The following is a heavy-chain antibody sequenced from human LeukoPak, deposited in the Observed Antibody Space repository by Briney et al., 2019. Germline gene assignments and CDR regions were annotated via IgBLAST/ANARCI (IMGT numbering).Heavy chain of an antibody. CDR1: GGSISSYY. Sequence: SETLSLTCTVSGGSISSYYWSWIRQPPGKGLEWIGYIYYSGSTNYTPSLKSRVTISVDTSKNQFSLKLSSVTAADTAVYYCARLWFGSQDYYYYGMDVWGQGTTVTVS. D-gene: IGHD3-10*01. CDR2: IYYSGST. V-gene: IGHV4-59*08. J-gene: IGHJ6*02. CDR3: ARLWFGSQDYYYYGMDV.